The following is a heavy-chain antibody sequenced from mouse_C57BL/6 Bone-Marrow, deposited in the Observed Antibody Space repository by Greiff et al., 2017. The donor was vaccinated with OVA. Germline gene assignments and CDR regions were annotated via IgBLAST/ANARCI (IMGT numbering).Heavy chain of an antibody. V-gene: IGHV5S21*01. CDR3: KRRLNARGC. CDR2: IRSGGDYI. CDR1: GFTFSSYA. J-gene: IGHJ4*01. Sequence: EVKVVQSGEGLVKPGGSLKLSCAASGFTFSSYAMSWVRQTPEKRLEWVADIRSGGDYIYYADTVKGRFSISRDNARNTLYMQMSSLKTQDTAMYYYKRRLNARGCGSKGTAVPVSS.